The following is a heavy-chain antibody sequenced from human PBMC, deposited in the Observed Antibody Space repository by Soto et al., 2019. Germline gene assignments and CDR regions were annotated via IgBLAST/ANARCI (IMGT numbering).Heavy chain of an antibody. J-gene: IGHJ4*02. D-gene: IGHD2-21*02. CDR1: GFTFSGHG. V-gene: IGHV3-33*01. CDR3: ARGRGGDSGGNSDYYGY. CDR2: VWHDGSKE. Sequence: QVQLVESGGGVVQPGRSLRLSCAASGFTFSGHGMHWVRQAPGKGLVWVAVVWHDGSKEYYADSVKGRFTISRDNSKNTLYLQMNCLRAEDTAVYSCARGRGGDSGGNSDYYGYRCQGTLVTVSS.